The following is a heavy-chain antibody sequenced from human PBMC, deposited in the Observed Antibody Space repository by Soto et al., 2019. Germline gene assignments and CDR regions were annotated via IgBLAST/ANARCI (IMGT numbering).Heavy chain of an antibody. J-gene: IGHJ4*02. D-gene: IGHD5-12*01. CDR1: GFSLSSIGMG. CDR2: IYWDDDK. V-gene: IGHV2-5*02. CDR3: ARLTRGVYDLDRLWEKFDY. Sequence: QITVKESGLTLVKPTETLTLTCTFSGFSLSSIGMGVGWIRQPPGKALEWLTLIYWDDDKRYSPSLSSRLTINKDPSKNQVDLTMTNMDPVDTATYYWARLTRGVYDLDRLWEKFDYWGQGALVTVS.